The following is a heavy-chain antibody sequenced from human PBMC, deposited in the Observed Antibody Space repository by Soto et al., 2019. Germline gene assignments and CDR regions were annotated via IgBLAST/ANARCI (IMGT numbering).Heavy chain of an antibody. Sequence: SETVSLTCTVSGGSISSSDYYWSWIRQHPGKGLEWIGYIYYSGNTYYNPSLKSRLTISVDTPKNQFSLKLNSVTAADTAVYYCAKDEGRAHQLLYVYYYGMDVWGQGTTVTVSS. CDR2: IYYSGNT. D-gene: IGHD2-2*02. V-gene: IGHV4-31*03. CDR1: GGSISSSDYY. CDR3: AKDEGRAHQLLYVYYYGMDV. J-gene: IGHJ6*02.